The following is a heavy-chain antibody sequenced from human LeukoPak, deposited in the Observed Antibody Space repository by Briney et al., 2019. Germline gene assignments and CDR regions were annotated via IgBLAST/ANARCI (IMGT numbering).Heavy chain of an antibody. Sequence: GGSLRLXCAASGFTFSSYWMHWVRQAPGKGLVWVSRINSDGSSTSYADSVKGRFTISRDNAKNTLYLQMNSLRAEDTAVYYCARDRRMVRGVIFPRPFDYWGQGTLVTVSS. V-gene: IGHV3-74*01. CDR1: GFTFSSYW. CDR3: ARDRRMVRGVIFPRPFDY. CDR2: INSDGSST. D-gene: IGHD3-10*01. J-gene: IGHJ4*02.